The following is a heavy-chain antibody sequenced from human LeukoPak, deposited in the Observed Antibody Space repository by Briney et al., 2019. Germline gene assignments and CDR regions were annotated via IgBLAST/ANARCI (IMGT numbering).Heavy chain of an antibody. D-gene: IGHD6-19*01. CDR1: GYTFTGYY. J-gene: IGHJ4*02. CDR3: AKSSGYSSDMAQDY. CDR2: INPNSGGT. Sequence: GASVKVSCKASGYTFTGYYMHWVRQAPGQGLEWMGWINPNSGGTHYAQKFQGRVTMTRDTSITTAYMEVSRLRSDDTAVYFCAKSSGYSSDMAQDYRGQGTLVTVSS. V-gene: IGHV1-2*02.